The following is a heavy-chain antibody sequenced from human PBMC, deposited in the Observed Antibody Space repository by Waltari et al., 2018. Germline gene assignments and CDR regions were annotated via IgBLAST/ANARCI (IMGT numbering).Heavy chain of an antibody. CDR2: INTNTGNP. CDR3: AREKDSSGWYDLDY. Sequence: QVQLVQSGSEVRKPGASVKVSCKASGYTFTSYAMNWVRQAPGQGLEGMGWINTNTGNPTYAQGFTGRFVFSLDTSVSTAYLQISSLKAEDTAVYYCAREKDSSGWYDLDYWGQGTLVTVSS. D-gene: IGHD6-19*01. CDR1: GYTFTSYA. V-gene: IGHV7-4-1*02. J-gene: IGHJ4*02.